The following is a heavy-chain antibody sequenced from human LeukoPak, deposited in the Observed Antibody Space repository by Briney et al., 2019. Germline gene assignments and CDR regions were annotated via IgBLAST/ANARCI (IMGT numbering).Heavy chain of an antibody. CDR2: IYHSGST. V-gene: IGHV4-38-2*01. CDR3: AVDTAMVSRGFDY. D-gene: IGHD5-18*01. CDR1: GYSISSCYY. J-gene: IGHJ4*02. Sequence: SETLSLTCAVSGYSISSCYYWGWIRQPPGKGREWIGTIYHSGSTYYNPSLRSRVTISVDTSKNQFSLKLSSVTAADTAVYYCAVDTAMVSRGFDYWGQGTLVTASS.